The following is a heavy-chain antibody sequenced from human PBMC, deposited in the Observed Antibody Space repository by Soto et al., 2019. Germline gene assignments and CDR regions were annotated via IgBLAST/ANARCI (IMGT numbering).Heavy chain of an antibody. V-gene: IGHV4-39*01. CDR1: GGPIISSIYY. Sequence: SSETLSLTFTVSGGPIISSIYYWDWIRKPPGQGLQWIGSISYGGSTVYNPSLKSRVTTSVDTSKSQFSLKLSSVTAVDTAVYYSARDGGYQCLYSFPPFLDWWGQGALVTVSS. CDR3: ARDGGYQCLYSFPPFLDW. J-gene: IGHJ4*02. D-gene: IGHD2-2*01. CDR2: ISYGGST.